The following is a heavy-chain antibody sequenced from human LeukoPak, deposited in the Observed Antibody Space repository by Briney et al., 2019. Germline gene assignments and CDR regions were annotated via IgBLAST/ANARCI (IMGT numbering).Heavy chain of an antibody. Sequence: GGSLRLSCAASGFTFSDYYMSWIRQAPGKGLEWVSYISSSGSTMYYADSVKGRFTISRDNAKNSLYLQMNSLRAEDAAVYYCARAPYGSGGYYWFDPWGQGTLVTVSS. J-gene: IGHJ5*02. CDR3: ARAPYGSGGYYWFDP. D-gene: IGHD3-10*01. CDR2: ISSSGSTM. V-gene: IGHV3-11*01. CDR1: GFTFSDYY.